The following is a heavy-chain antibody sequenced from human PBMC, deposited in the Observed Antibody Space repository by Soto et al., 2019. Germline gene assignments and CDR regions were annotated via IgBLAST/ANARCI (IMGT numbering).Heavy chain of an antibody. CDR1: GATFRSRA. Sequence: GGSLRLSCIASGATFRSRAMIWVRQAPGEGLEWVSVITDTGGDRKYADSVRGRFTISRDNSKNTLYLQMSGLRVEDSAVYYCARGSGDSYPGSRVFDFWGRGTLVTVSS. D-gene: IGHD3-10*01. V-gene: IGHV3-23*01. J-gene: IGHJ4*02. CDR3: ARGSGDSYPGSRVFDF. CDR2: ITDTGGDR.